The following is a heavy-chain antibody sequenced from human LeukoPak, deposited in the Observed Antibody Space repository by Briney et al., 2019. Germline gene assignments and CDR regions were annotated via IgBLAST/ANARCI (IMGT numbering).Heavy chain of an antibody. CDR1: GFTFSSYA. CDR2: ISGSGGST. D-gene: IGHD2-2*01. V-gene: IGHV3-23*01. Sequence: GGSLRLSCAASGFTFSSYAMSWVRQAPGKGLEWVSAISGSGGSTYYADSVKGRFTISRDNSKNTLYLQMNSLRAEDTAVYYCAKGYCSSTSCSYFDYWAREPWSPSPQ. CDR3: AKGYCSSTSCSYFDY. J-gene: IGHJ4*02.